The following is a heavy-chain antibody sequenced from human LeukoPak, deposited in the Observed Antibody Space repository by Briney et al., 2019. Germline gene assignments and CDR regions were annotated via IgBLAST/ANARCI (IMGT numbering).Heavy chain of an antibody. Sequence: GGSLRLSCEASGFTFSSYEMNWVRQAPGKGLEWISYISSGGMTIYYADSVRGRFTVSRDNTKNSLFLQMNSLRAEDTAVYFCARDDYEIVTGYYSMYSYGVDVWGQGTAVTVSS. CDR1: GFTFSSYE. CDR2: ISSGGMTI. D-gene: IGHD3-9*01. J-gene: IGHJ6*02. CDR3: ARDDYEIVTGYYSMYSYGVDV. V-gene: IGHV3-48*03.